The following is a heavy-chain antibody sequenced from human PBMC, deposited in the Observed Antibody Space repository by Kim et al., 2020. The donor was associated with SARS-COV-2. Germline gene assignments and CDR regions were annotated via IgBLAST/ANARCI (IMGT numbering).Heavy chain of an antibody. V-gene: IGHV1-69*13. CDR2: IIPIFGTA. CDR3: AKGVRWQHDYYGMDV. J-gene: IGHJ6*02. D-gene: IGHD2-15*01. Sequence: SVKVSCKASGGTFSSYAISWVRQAPGQGLEWMGGIIPIFGTANYAQKFQGRVTITADESTSTAYMELSSLRSEDTAVYYCAKGVRWQHDYYGMDVWGQGTTVTVSS. CDR1: GGTFSSYA.